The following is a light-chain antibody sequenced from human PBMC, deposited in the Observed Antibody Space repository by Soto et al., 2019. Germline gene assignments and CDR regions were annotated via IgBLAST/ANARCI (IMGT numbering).Light chain of an antibody. V-gene: IGKV1-5*01. CDR2: DVS. J-gene: IGKJ1*01. CDR3: QQYDYSRT. CDR1: QSFAAS. Sequence: DIQMTQSPSTLSASVGDSVTITCRSSQSFAASLAWYQQKPGEAPKLLIYDVSNLETGVPSRFSGSGSGTEFSLTIRSLQPDDFASYYCQQYDYSRTFGQGTKVDIK.